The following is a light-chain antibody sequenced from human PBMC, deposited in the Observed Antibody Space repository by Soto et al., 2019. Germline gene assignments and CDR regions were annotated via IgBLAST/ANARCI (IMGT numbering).Light chain of an antibody. CDR3: QQSFNTPLT. Sequence: DIQMPQSPSSLSASVGDRVTITCRASQSISVYLNWYQQKPGKAPNLLIYGASSLQSGVPSRFSGSGSGTDFTLTISSLQPVDFATYYCQQSFNTPLTFGGGTKVDIK. CDR2: GAS. CDR1: QSISVY. J-gene: IGKJ4*01. V-gene: IGKV1-39*01.